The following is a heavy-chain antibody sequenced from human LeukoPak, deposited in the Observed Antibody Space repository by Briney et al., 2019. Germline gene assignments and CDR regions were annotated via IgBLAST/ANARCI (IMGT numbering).Heavy chain of an antibody. Sequence: PSETLSLTCTVSGGSISSSSYYWGWIRQPPGKGLEWIGSIYYSGSTYYNPSLKSRVTISVDTSKNQFSLKLSSVTAADTAVYYCARVPPAYSSFLRNYYYYMDVWGKGTTVTVSS. D-gene: IGHD6-6*01. CDR1: GGSISSSSYY. V-gene: IGHV4-39*07. J-gene: IGHJ6*03. CDR2: IYYSGST. CDR3: ARVPPAYSSFLRNYYYYMDV.